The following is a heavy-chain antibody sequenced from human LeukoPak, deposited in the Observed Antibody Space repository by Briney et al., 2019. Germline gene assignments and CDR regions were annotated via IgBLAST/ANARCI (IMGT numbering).Heavy chain of an antibody. J-gene: IGHJ5*02. Sequence: PSETLSLTCAVYGGSFSGYYWSWIRQPPGKGLEWIGEINHSGSTNYNPSLKSRVTISVDTSKNQFSLKLSSVTAADTAVYYCARTGRYFDWLLLFDPWGQGTLVTASS. CDR3: ARTGRYFDWLLLFDP. CDR1: GGSFSGYY. V-gene: IGHV4-34*01. CDR2: INHSGST. D-gene: IGHD3-9*01.